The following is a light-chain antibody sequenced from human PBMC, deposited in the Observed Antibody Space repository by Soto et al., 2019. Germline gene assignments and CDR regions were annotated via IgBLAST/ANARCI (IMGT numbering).Light chain of an antibody. CDR2: GAS. Sequence: EIVMTQSPATLSVSPGERATLSCRASQSVGSNLAWYQQKPGQAPRLLIYGASTRATGITDRLSASGSGTEFSLNSSSLQSQDFSIFFCQQYNNWPPDRTFGQGTKVEIK. V-gene: IGKV3-15*01. CDR3: QQYNNWPPDRT. CDR1: QSVGSN. J-gene: IGKJ1*01.